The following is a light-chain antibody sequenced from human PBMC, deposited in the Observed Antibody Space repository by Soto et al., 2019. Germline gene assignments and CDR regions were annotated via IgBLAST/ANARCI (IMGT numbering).Light chain of an antibody. CDR2: DAS. CDR3: QQYGTYSWT. CDR1: QSVLYSSNNKNY. J-gene: IGKJ1*01. Sequence: DVEVPRPPDSLSVSLGKRATINCRSSQSVLYSSNNKNYLAWVQQKPGKAPKLLMYDASSLESGVPSRFSGSGSGTEFTLTISSLQPDDFATYYCQQYGTYSWTFGQGTKVEIK. V-gene: IGKV4-1*01.